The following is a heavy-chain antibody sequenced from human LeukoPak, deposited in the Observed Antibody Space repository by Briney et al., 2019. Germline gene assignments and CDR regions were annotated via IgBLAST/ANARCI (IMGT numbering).Heavy chain of an antibody. D-gene: IGHD3-22*01. CDR2: IYTSGST. V-gene: IGHV4-61*02. Sequence: PSETLSLTCTVSGGSISSGSYYWSWIRQPAGKGLEWIGRIYTSGSTNYNPSLKSRVTISVDTSKNQFSLKLSSVSAADTAVYYCARDDYYDSSGYYSDYWGQGTLVTVSS. CDR3: ARDDYYDSSGYYSDY. J-gene: IGHJ4*02. CDR1: GGSISSGSYY.